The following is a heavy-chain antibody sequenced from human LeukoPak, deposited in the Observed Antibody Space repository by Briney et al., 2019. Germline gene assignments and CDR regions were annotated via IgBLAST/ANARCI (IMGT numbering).Heavy chain of an antibody. Sequence: PSETLSLTCTVSGGSISSSSYYWGWIRRPPGKGLEWIGSIYYSGSTYYNPSLKSRVTISVDTSKNQFSLKLSSVTAADTAVYYCATKTSSVTRYYYYYGMDVWGQGTTVTVSS. J-gene: IGHJ6*02. D-gene: IGHD4-17*01. CDR3: ATKTSSVTRYYYYYGMDV. CDR2: IYYSGST. V-gene: IGHV4-39*01. CDR1: GGSISSSSYY.